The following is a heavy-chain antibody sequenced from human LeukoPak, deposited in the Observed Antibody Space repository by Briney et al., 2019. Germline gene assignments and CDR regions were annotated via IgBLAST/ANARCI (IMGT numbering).Heavy chain of an antibody. CDR3: ARDADSSGWYTDY. CDR2: INPNSGGT. D-gene: IGHD6-19*01. CDR1: EYTFTSYY. V-gene: IGHV1-2*02. J-gene: IGHJ4*02. Sequence: ASVKVSFYASEYTFTSYYMHCVRQAPGQGLEWMGWINPNSGGTNYAQKFQGRVTMTRDTSISTAYMELSRLRSDDTAVYYCARDADSSGWYTDYWGQGTPVTVSS.